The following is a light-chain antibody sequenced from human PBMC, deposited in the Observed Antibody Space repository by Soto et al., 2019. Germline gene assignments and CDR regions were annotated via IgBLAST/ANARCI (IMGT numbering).Light chain of an antibody. CDR2: GAS. V-gene: IGKV3-20*01. Sequence: ENVLTQSPGTLSLSPGERATLSCRASQSVSSTYLAWYQQKPGQAPRLLIYGASSRATGIPDRFSGSGSGTDFTLTISRLEPEDFAVYYCQQYGSFSLTFGQGTRLEIK. J-gene: IGKJ5*01. CDR1: QSVSSTY. CDR3: QQYGSFSLT.